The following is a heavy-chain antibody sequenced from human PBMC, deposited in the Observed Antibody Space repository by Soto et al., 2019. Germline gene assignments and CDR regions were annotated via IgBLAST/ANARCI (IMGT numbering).Heavy chain of an antibody. D-gene: IGHD3-9*01. Sequence: GGSLRLSCAASGFTFSGSAMHWVRQASGKGLEWVGRIRSKANSYATAYAASVKGRFTISRDDSKNTAYLQMNSLKTEDTAVYYCTRVHDILTGPSQNYWGQGTLVTVSS. V-gene: IGHV3-73*01. CDR1: GFTFSGSA. CDR3: TRVHDILTGPSQNY. CDR2: IRSKANSYAT. J-gene: IGHJ4*02.